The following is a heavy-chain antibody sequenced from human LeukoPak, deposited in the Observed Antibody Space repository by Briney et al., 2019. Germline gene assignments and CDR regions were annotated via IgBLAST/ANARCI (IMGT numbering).Heavy chain of an antibody. D-gene: IGHD3-22*01. V-gene: IGHV3-30*02. CDR1: GFTFSSYG. CDR3: AKLVEDSSGYYYGPRDY. CDR2: IWYDGSNK. Sequence: PGGSLRLSCAASGFTFSSYGMHWVRQAPGKGLEWVAVIWYDGSNKYYADSVKGRFTISRDNSKNTLYLQMNSLRAEDTAVYYCAKLVEDSSGYYYGPRDYWGQGTLVTVSS. J-gene: IGHJ4*02.